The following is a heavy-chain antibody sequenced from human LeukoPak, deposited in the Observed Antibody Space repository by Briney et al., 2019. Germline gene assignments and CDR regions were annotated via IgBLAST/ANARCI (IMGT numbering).Heavy chain of an antibody. CDR3: ARSKQQLAPYYFDY. D-gene: IGHD6-13*01. J-gene: IGHJ4*02. Sequence: SETLSLTCTVSGGSISSRSFYWGWVRQPPGKGLEWIGSVYYNGRPYYNPSLKSRVSISVDTSNNQFSLKLTSVTAADTAVYYCARSKQQLAPYYFDYWGQGTLVTVSS. CDR1: GGSISSRSFY. CDR2: VYYNGRP. V-gene: IGHV4-39*07.